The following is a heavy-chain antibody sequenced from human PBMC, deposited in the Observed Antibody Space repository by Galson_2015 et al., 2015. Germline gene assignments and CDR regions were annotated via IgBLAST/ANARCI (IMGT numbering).Heavy chain of an antibody. CDR2: IYYSGST. D-gene: IGHD3-9*01. Sequence: ETLSLTCTVSGGSISSYYWSWIRQPPGKGLEWIGYIYYSGSTNYNPSLKSRVTISVDTSKNQFSLKLSSVTAADTAVYYCARGRRYFDWLGDWFDPWGQGTLVTVSS. CDR3: ARGRRYFDWLGDWFDP. CDR1: GGSISSYY. V-gene: IGHV4-59*01. J-gene: IGHJ5*02.